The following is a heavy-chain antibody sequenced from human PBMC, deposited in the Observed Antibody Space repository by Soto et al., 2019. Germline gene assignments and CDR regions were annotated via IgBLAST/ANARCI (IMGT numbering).Heavy chain of an antibody. Sequence: QVQLVESGGGVVQPGRSLRLSCAASGFTFSSYVMHWVRQAPGKGLEWVAVIWYDGSNKYYADSVKGRFTISRDNSKNTLYLQMNILRAEDTAVYYCARVGCSSTSCAYYYYYYGMDVWGQGPTFTVSS. V-gene: IGHV3-33*01. J-gene: IGHJ6*02. CDR1: GFTFSSYV. D-gene: IGHD2-2*01. CDR2: IWYDGSNK. CDR3: ARVGCSSTSCAYYYYYYGMDV.